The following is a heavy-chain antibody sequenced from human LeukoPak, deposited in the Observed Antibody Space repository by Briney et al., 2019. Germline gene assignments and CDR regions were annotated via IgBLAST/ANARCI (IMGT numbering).Heavy chain of an antibody. CDR2: INPNSGGT. D-gene: IGHD3-10*01. J-gene: IGHJ4*02. CDR1: GYTFTGYY. V-gene: IGHV1-2*02. CDR3: ARDLGYYYGSGSFDY. Sequence: ASVKVPCKASGYTFTGYYMHWVRQAPGQGLEWMGWINPNSGGTNYAQKFQGRVTMTRDTSISTAYMELSRLRSDDTAVYYCARDLGYYYGSGSFDYWGQGTLVTVSS.